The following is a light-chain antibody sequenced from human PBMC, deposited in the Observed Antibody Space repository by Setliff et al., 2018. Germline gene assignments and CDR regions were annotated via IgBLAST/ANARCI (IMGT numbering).Light chain of an antibody. CDR1: SSNTGKNY. J-gene: IGLJ1*01. CDR2: NNN. Sequence: QSALTQSPSASASPGQRVTMSCSGSSSNTGKNYVYWYQQFPGTAPKLLIYNNNQRPSGVPDRFFGSKSGTSASLAISGLRSDDEADYYCAAWDDSLRGYVFGSGTKVTVL. CDR3: AAWDDSLRGYV. V-gene: IGLV1-47*01.